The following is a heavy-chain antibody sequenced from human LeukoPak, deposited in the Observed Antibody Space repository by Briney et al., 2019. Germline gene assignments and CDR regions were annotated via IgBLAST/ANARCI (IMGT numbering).Heavy chain of an antibody. Sequence: PGGSLRLSCSASGFTFSSYAMHWVRQAPRKGLEYVSAISSNGGSTSYADSVKGGFTISRDNSKSTLYLQMSSLRAEDTAVYYCVKCLIGVAVAGIDYWGQGTLVTVSS. CDR2: ISSNGGST. J-gene: IGHJ4*02. V-gene: IGHV3-64D*06. CDR3: VKCLIGVAVAGIDY. CDR1: GFTFSSYA. D-gene: IGHD6-19*01.